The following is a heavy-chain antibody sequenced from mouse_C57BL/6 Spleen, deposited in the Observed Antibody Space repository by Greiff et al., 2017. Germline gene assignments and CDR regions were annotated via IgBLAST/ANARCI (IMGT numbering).Heavy chain of an antibody. J-gene: IGHJ1*03. Sequence: DVQLQESGPGLVKPSQSLSLTCSVTGYSITSGYYWNWIRQFPGNKLEWMGYISYDGSNNYNPSLKNRISITRDTSKNQFFLKLNSVTTEDTATYYCAREGGSYGYFDVWGTGTTVTVSS. CDR1: GYSITSGYY. V-gene: IGHV3-6*01. CDR2: ISYDGSN. CDR3: AREGGSYGYFDV. D-gene: IGHD1-1*01.